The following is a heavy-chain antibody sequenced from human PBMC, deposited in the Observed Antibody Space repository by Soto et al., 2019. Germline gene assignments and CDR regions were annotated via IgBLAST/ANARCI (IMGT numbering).Heavy chain of an antibody. CDR3: ARGPRNWGVDY. CDR2: MNPNNGNT. D-gene: IGHD7-27*01. Sequence: ASVMVSCKAAAYTFTSYDINWVRQATGQDFEWMGWMNPNNGNTAYAQKFQGRVTMTRDTSKSTAFMELSSLTSEDTAVYYCARGPRNWGVDYWGQGTLVTVSS. V-gene: IGHV1-8*01. CDR1: AYTFTSYD. J-gene: IGHJ4*02.